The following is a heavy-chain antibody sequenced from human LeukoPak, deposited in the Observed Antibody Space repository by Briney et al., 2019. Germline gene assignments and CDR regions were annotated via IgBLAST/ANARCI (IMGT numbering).Heavy chain of an antibody. J-gene: IGHJ4*02. CDR3: AREIELYKWEPTYDY. V-gene: IGHV3-33*01. CDR1: GFTFSSYG. CDR2: IWYDGSNK. Sequence: PGRSLRLSCAASGFTFSSYGMHWVRQAPGKGLEWVAVIWYDGSNKYYADSVKGRFTIFRDNSKNTLYLQMNSLRAEDTAVYYCAREIELYKWEPTYDYWGQGTLVTVSS. D-gene: IGHD1-26*01.